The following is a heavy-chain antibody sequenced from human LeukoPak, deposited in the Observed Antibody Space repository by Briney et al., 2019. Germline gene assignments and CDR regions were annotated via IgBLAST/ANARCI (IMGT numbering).Heavy chain of an antibody. V-gene: IGHV4-34*01. CDR1: GGSFSGYY. J-gene: IGHJ6*03. CDR3: ARAEQQLARAPYCYYMDV. Sequence: SETLSLPCAVYGGSFSGYYWSWIRQPPGKGLEWIGEINHSGSTNYNPFLKSRVTISVDTSKNQFSLKLSSVTAADTAVYYCARAEQQLARAPYCYYMDVWGKGTAVTVSS. CDR2: INHSGST. D-gene: IGHD6-13*01.